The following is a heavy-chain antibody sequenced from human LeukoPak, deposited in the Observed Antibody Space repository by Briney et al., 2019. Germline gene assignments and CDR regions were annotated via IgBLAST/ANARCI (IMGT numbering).Heavy chain of an antibody. J-gene: IGHJ4*02. D-gene: IGHD4-17*01. Sequence: VASVKVSCKASGGTFSSYAISWVRQAPGQGLEWMGRIIPILGIANYAQKFQGRVTITADKSTSTAYMELSSLRSEDTAVYYCATLLGDYRWGYFDYWGQGTLVTVSS. V-gene: IGHV1-69*04. CDR1: GGTFSSYA. CDR2: IIPILGIA. CDR3: ATLLGDYRWGYFDY.